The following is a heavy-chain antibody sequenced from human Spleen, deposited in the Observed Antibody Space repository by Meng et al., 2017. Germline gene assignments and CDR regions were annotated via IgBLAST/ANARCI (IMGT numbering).Heavy chain of an antibody. J-gene: IGHJ2*01. CDR1: GYSITGSYN. D-gene: IGHD2-15*01. Sequence: SETLSLTCAVSGYSITGSYNWGWIRQSPGKGLEWIGSIYQSGSTYYNPSLKSRVTMSVDTSKNRFSLKLTSVTAADTAVYYCARGYFGGSNLYWYFDLSGRGTLVTVSS. CDR3: ARGYFGGSNLYWYFDL. V-gene: IGHV4-38-2*01. CDR2: IYQSGST.